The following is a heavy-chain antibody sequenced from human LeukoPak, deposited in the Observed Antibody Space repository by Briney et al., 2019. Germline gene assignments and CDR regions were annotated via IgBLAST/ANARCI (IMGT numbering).Heavy chain of an antibody. Sequence: SETLSLTCIVSGGSISSSIYYWAWVRQPPGKGLEWIGTVFYNGATQYSPSLRSRVNISIDSSTNQCSLNLTSMTAADTAVYYCARDVNGGDFDYWGQGTLVTVSS. D-gene: IGHD3-16*01. CDR2: VFYNGAT. CDR3: ARDVNGGDFDY. V-gene: IGHV4-39*07. J-gene: IGHJ4*02. CDR1: GGSISSSIYY.